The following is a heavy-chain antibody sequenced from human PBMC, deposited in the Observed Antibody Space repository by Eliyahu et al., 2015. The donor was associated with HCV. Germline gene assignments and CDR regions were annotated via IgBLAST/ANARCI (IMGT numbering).Heavy chain of an antibody. CDR3: VRQDEETAMVRFLTDNYYGMDI. V-gene: IGHV1-46*01. Sequence: QVQLVQSGAEVKKPGASVKVSCKASGFTLTKYYLNWXRQAPGVGLEWMGIINPSSGSTTYAQKFQDRVTMTRDTSTNTVFMELSSLTSEDAAVYYCVRQDEETAMVRFLTDNYYGMDIWGQGTTITVSS. CDR1: GFTLTKYY. CDR2: INPSSGST. J-gene: IGHJ6*01. D-gene: IGHD3-10*01.